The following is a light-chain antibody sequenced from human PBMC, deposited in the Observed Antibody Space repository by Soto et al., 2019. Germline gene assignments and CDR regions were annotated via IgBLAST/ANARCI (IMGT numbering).Light chain of an antibody. Sequence: QSALTQPASVSGSPGQSITISCTGTSSDVGGYNYVSWYQQHPGKAPKLMIYDVSNRPSGVSNRFSGSKSGNTASLTISVLQAEDEADYYCSSYTSSTSYVAGTGTKVTVL. CDR2: DVS. J-gene: IGLJ1*01. CDR1: SSDVGGYNY. V-gene: IGLV2-14*01. CDR3: SSYTSSTSYV.